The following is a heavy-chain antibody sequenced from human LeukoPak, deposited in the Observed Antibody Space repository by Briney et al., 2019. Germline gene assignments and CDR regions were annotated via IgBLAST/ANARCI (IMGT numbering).Heavy chain of an antibody. CDR3: ARGLGDYVPDY. D-gene: IGHD4-17*01. V-gene: IGHV3-21*01. Sequence: GGSLRLSCAASGFTFSSYSMNWVRQAPGKGLEWVSSISSSSSYIYYADSVKGRFTISRDNAKNSLYLQMNSLRAEDTAVYFCARGLGDYVPDYWGQGTLVTVSS. J-gene: IGHJ4*02. CDR1: GFTFSSYS. CDR2: ISSSSSYI.